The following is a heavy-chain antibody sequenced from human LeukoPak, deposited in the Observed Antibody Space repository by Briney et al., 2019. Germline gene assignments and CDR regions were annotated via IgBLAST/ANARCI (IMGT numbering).Heavy chain of an antibody. J-gene: IGHJ6*03. Sequence: GGPLSLSCAASGFTFSASCMNWVRHAPGKGLEWVSATSYSSSHIYYADSVKGRFTISRDNAENSLYLQMITLRAEDTAVYYGATSGGSARAQQYMDVWGKGTTVTVSS. D-gene: IGHD2-15*01. CDR3: ATSGGSARAQQYMDV. CDR1: GFTFSASC. CDR2: TSYSSSHI. V-gene: IGHV3-21*01.